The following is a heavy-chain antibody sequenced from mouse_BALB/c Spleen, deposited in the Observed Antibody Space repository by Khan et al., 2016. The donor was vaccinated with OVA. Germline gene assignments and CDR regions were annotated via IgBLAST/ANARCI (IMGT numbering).Heavy chain of an antibody. V-gene: IGHV1S135*01. Sequence: VQLQQSGPELMKPGASVKISCKASGYSFSTYYIHWVTRSHGKTLEWIGYIDPFNGGTTYNQKFKGKATLTVDNSSSTAYMHLTSLTSEDSAVYYCARRGSTSWFAYWGQGTLVTVSA. CDR3: ARRGSTSWFAY. CDR2: IDPFNGGT. D-gene: IGHD1-1*01. CDR1: GYSFSTYY. J-gene: IGHJ3*01.